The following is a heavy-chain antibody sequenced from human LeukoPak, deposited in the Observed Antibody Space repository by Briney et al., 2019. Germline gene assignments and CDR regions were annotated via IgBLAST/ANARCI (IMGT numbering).Heavy chain of an antibody. J-gene: IGHJ4*02. CDR3: ARHDYGDYVGTYYFDY. Sequence: GGSLRLSCAASGFTFSSYWMSWVRQAPGKGLEWVANIKQDGSEEYYVDSVKGRFTISRDNAKNSLYLQMNSLRAEDTAVYYCARHDYGDYVGTYYFDYWGQGTLVTVSS. V-gene: IGHV3-7*01. CDR2: IKQDGSEE. D-gene: IGHD4-17*01. CDR1: GFTFSSYW.